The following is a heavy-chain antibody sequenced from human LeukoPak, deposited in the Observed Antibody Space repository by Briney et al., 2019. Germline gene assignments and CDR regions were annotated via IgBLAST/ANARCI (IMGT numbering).Heavy chain of an antibody. V-gene: IGHV1-18*01. D-gene: IGHD3-3*01. CDR2: ISAYNGNT. CDR3: ARDLHITIFGVVTSPLDY. CDR1: GYTFTSYG. Sequence: ASVKVSCKASGYTFTSYGISWVRQAPGQGLEWMGWISAYNGNTNYAQKLQGRVTMTTDTSTSTAYMELRSLRSDDTAVYYCARDLHITIFGVVTSPLDYWGQGTLVTVSP. J-gene: IGHJ4*02.